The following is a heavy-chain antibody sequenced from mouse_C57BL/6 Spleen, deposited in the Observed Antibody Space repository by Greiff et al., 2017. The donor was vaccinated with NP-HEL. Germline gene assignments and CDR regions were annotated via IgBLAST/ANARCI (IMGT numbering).Heavy chain of an antibody. Sequence: VQLKQSGPVLVKPGASVKMSCKASGYTFTDYYMNWVKQSHGKSLEWIGVINPYNGGTSYNQKFKGKATLTVDKSSSTAYMELNSLTSADSAVYYCARNGKDYFDYWGQGTTLTVSS. CDR3: ARNGKDYFDY. D-gene: IGHD4-1*01. CDR1: GYTFTDYY. V-gene: IGHV1-19*01. CDR2: INPYNGGT. J-gene: IGHJ2*01.